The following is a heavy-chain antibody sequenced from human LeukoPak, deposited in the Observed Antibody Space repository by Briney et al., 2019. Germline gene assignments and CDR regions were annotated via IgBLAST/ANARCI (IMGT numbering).Heavy chain of an antibody. J-gene: IGHJ4*02. CDR2: IKSKTDGGTT. V-gene: IGHV3-15*01. Sequence: GGSLRLSCAASGFTFSNAWMSWVRQAPGKGLEWVGRIKSKTDGGTTDYAAPVKGRFTISRDDSKNTLYVQMNSLKTEDTAVYYCTIDLYVVGATGVDYWGQGTLVTVSS. CDR3: TIDLYVVGATGVDY. D-gene: IGHD1-26*01. CDR1: GFTFSNAW.